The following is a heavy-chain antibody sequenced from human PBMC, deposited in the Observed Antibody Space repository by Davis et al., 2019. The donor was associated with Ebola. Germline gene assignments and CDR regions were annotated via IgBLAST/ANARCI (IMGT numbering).Heavy chain of an antibody. V-gene: IGHV4-59*01. D-gene: IGHD6-13*01. CDR1: GGSISSYY. CDR2: IYYSGST. Sequence: GSLRLSCTVSGGSISSYYWSWIRQPPGKGLEWIGYIYYSGSTNYNPSLKSRITISVDTSKSHFSLKLSSVTAADTAVYYCARHSSSSWANWFDPWGQGTLVTVSS. J-gene: IGHJ5*02. CDR3: ARHSSSSWANWFDP.